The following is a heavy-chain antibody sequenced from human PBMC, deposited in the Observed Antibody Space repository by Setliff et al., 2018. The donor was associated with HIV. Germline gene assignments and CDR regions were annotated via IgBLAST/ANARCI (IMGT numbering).Heavy chain of an antibody. CDR3: AKVGLYDSFGYANGLPDAFDT. D-gene: IGHD3-22*01. Sequence: GGSLRLSCTASGFTFSRCGVHWVRQAPGKGLEWVAFIRHDASDTYYADSVKGRFTISRDNSKNTLYLQMNSLRAEDTATYYCAKVGLYDSFGYANGLPDAFDTWGQGTMVTVSS. J-gene: IGHJ3*02. V-gene: IGHV3-30*02. CDR2: IRHDASDT. CDR1: GFTFSRCG.